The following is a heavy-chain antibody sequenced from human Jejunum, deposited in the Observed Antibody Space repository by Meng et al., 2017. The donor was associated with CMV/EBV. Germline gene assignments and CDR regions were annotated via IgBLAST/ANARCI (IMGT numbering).Heavy chain of an antibody. J-gene: IGHJ5*02. D-gene: IGHD3-16*01. CDR1: GGPLRGYF. CDR2: FHPGGTT. Sequence: PPLNTMVSGGPLRGYFWSLVRQPGGKSREWIGRFHPGGTTNYNPALENRIPVSEDSSKNQFFLKLTSVTAADTAIYYCARECVGEAYDCQWNYWFDPWGRGTLVTVSS. V-gene: IGHV4-4*07. CDR3: ARECVGEAYDCQWNYWFDP.